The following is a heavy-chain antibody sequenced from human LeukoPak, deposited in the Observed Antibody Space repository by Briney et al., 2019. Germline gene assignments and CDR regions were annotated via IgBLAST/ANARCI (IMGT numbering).Heavy chain of an antibody. CDR3: AREYGSGSYPYYYYMDV. CDR1: GYTFTSYY. D-gene: IGHD3-10*01. CDR2: INPSGGST. Sequence: ASVKVSCKASGYTFTSYYMHWVRQAPGQGLEWMGIINPSGGSTSYAQKFQGRVTMTRDMSTSTVYMELSSLRSEDTAVYYCAREYGSGSYPYYYYMDVWGKGTTVTISS. V-gene: IGHV1-46*01. J-gene: IGHJ6*03.